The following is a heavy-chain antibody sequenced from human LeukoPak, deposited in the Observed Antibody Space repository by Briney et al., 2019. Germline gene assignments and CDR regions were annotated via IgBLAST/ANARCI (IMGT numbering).Heavy chain of an antibody. J-gene: IGHJ4*02. V-gene: IGHV1-18*01. CDR2: VSAYNGNT. CDR3: ARPGVWSGYYHYFDY. CDR1: GYTLTSYG. Sequence: ASVKVSCKASGYTLTSYGISWVRQAPGQGLEWMGWVSAYNGNTNYSQKLQGRVTMTTDTSTYTAYMELRSLRSDDTAVYYCARPGVWSGYYHYFDYWGQGTLVTVSS. D-gene: IGHD3-3*01.